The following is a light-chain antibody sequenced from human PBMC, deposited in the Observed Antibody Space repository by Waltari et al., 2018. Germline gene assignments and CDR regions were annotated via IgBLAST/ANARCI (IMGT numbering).Light chain of an antibody. Sequence: ESVWTQSPGPLSLSPGERATLACGASQSVSSSYLAWYQQKPGQAPRLLIYGASSRATGIPDRFSGSGSGTDFTLTISRLEPEDFAVYYCQQYGSTPRTFGQGTKVEIK. CDR2: GAS. CDR3: QQYGSTPRT. CDR1: QSVSSSY. J-gene: IGKJ1*01. V-gene: IGKV3-20*01.